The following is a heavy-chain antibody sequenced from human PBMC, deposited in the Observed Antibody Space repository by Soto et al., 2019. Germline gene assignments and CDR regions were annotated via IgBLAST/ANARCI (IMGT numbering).Heavy chain of an antibody. D-gene: IGHD6-19*01. V-gene: IGHV4-31*03. J-gene: IGHJ5*02. Sequence: SETLSLTCFVSGYSITAGGYYWSWIRHHPGKGLGWIGSFYSSGSIIYNPSLRSRVSISGDTSSNQFSMSLTSVTAADTARYYCARMYSSGSGWFHPWGQGTLVTVSS. CDR2: FYSSGSI. CDR1: GYSITAGGYY. CDR3: ARMYSSGSGWFHP.